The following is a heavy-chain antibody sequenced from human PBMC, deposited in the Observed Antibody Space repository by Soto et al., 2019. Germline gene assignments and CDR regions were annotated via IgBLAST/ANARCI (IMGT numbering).Heavy chain of an antibody. D-gene: IGHD2-15*01. CDR3: VRPHKDFIASRDFDY. CDR1: GFTFSSYA. V-gene: IGHV3-30-3*01. Sequence: QVQLVEYGGGVVQPGRSLRLSCAASGFTFSSYAMHWVRQAPGKGLEWVAVISYDGSNKYYADSVKGRFTISRDNSKNTLYLQMNSLRAEVTAVYYCVRPHKDFIASRDFDYCGQGTLVTVSS. J-gene: IGHJ4*02. CDR2: ISYDGSNK.